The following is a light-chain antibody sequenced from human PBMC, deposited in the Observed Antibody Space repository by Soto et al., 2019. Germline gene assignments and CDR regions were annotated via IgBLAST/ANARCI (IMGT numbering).Light chain of an antibody. V-gene: IGKV3-15*01. CDR3: QQYNDWRLT. J-gene: IGKJ4*01. CDR1: QSISRT. CDR2: GAS. Sequence: EILMAQSPATLSVSPGEGLTLSCRASQSISRTLAWYQQRPGQAPRLLIYGASSRATGVPARFSGSGSGTEFSLTISSLQSEDFAVYYCQQYNDWRLTFGGGTKVEIK.